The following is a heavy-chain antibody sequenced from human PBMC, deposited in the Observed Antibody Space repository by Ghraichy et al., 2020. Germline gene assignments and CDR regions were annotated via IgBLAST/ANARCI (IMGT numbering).Heavy chain of an antibody. CDR3: ARGVTMIVPPKAGRWDFDY. V-gene: IGHV4-34*01. CDR2: INHSGST. D-gene: IGHD3-22*01. CDR1: GGSFSGYY. J-gene: IGHJ4*02. Sequence: SETLSLTCAVYGGSFSGYYWSWIRQPPGKGLEWIGEINHSGSTNYNPSLKSRVTISVDTSKNQFSLKLSSVTAADTAVYYCARGVTMIVPPKAGRWDFDYWGQGTLVTVSS.